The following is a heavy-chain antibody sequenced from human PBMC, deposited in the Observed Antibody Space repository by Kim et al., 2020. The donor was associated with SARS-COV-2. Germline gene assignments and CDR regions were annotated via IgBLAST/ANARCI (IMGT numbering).Heavy chain of an antibody. Sequence: GESLKISCSTYGYTFSNFWIAWVRQVPGKALECVGRIDPSDSYVTYSPSFLGHVTISADKSTSTVFLQWCSLRASDTGTYFCARQSSLVGPTMSPLGDYLGQGTVVTVSA. V-gene: IGHV5-10-1*01. CDR1: GYTFSNFW. CDR3: ARQSSLVGPTMSPLGDY. J-gene: IGHJ4*02. CDR2: IDPSDSYV. D-gene: IGHD1-26*01.